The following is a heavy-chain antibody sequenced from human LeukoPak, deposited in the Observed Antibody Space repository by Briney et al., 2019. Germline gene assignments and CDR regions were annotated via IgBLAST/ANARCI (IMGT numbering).Heavy chain of an antibody. CDR3: ARVPLNSSGYSEHDY. CDR2: ISYDGSNK. Sequence: GGSLRLSCAASGFTFSSYAMHWVRQAPGKGLEWVAVISYDGSNKYYADSVKGRFTISRDNSKNTLYLQMNSLRAEDTAVYYCARVPLNSSGYSEHDYWGQGTLVTVSS. D-gene: IGHD3-22*01. V-gene: IGHV3-30-3*01. J-gene: IGHJ4*02. CDR1: GFTFSSYA.